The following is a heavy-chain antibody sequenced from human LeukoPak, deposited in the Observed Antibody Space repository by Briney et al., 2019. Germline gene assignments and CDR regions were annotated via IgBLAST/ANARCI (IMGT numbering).Heavy chain of an antibody. CDR3: ARQRWYYDSSGYRGDYFDY. CDR1: GGSISSYY. D-gene: IGHD3-22*01. J-gene: IGHJ4*02. CDR2: IYYSGST. V-gene: IGHV4-59*08. Sequence: SETLSLTCTVSGGSISSYYWSWIRQPPGKGLEWIGYIYYSGSTNYNPSLKSRVTISVDTSKNQFSLKLSSVTAADTAVYYCARQRWYYDSSGYRGDYFDYWGQGTLVTVSS.